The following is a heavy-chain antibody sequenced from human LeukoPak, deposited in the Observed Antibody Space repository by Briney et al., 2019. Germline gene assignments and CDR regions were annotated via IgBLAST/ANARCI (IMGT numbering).Heavy chain of an antibody. CDR1: GGSISSYY. J-gene: IGHJ3*02. D-gene: IGHD6-13*01. Sequence: SETLSLTCTVSGGSISSYYWSWIRQPPGKGLEWIGYIYYSGSTNYNPSLKSRVTISVDTSKNQFSLKLSSVTAADTAVYYCARGRIAAAGLDAFDIWGQGTMVTVSS. CDR2: IYYSGST. CDR3: ARGRIAAAGLDAFDI. V-gene: IGHV4-59*01.